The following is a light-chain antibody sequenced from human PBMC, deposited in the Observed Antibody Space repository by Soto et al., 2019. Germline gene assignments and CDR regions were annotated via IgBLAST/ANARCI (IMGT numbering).Light chain of an antibody. CDR2: DVS. CDR3: CSYAGSYTFV. CDR1: SSDVGVYNY. V-gene: IGLV2-11*01. Sequence: QSVLTQPRSVSGSPGQSVTISCTGTSSDVGVYNYVSWYQQYPGKAPKIMIYDVSKRPSGVPDRFSGSKSDNTASLTISGLQAEDEADYYCCSYAGSYTFVFGRGTKVTVL. J-gene: IGLJ1*01.